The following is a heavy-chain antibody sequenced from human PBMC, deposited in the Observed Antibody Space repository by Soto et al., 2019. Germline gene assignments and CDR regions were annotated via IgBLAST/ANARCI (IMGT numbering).Heavy chain of an antibody. D-gene: IGHD3-22*01. CDR3: AREGASGSHIGY. CDR1: GGTFSSYA. CDR2: IIPIFGTA. V-gene: IGHV1-69*01. Sequence: QVQLVQSGAEVKKPGSSVKVSCKASGGTFSSYAISWVRQAPGQGLEWMGGIIPIFGTANYAQKFQGRVTITADGTTSTAYMELSSLRSEDQAFYYCAREGASGSHIGYWGQGTLVTVSS. J-gene: IGHJ4*02.